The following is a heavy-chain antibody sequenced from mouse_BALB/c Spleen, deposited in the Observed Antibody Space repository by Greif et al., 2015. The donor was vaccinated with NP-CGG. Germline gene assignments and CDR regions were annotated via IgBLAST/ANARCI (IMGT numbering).Heavy chain of an antibody. J-gene: IGHJ3*01. Sequence: QVQLQQSGAELMKPGASVKISCKATGYTFSSYWIEWVKQRPGHGLEWIGEILPGSGSTNYNEKFKGKATFTADTSSNTAYMQLSSLTSEDSAVYYCARKVLLDAYWGQGTLVTVSA. V-gene: IGHV1-9*01. CDR1: GYTFSSYW. D-gene: IGHD2-10*01. CDR3: ARKVLLDAY. CDR2: ILPGSGST.